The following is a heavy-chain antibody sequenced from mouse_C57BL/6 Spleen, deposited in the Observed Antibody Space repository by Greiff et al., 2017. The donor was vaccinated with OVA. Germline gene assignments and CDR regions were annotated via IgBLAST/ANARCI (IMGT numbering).Heavy chain of an antibody. Sequence: QVQLQQPGAELVKPGASVKLSCKASGYTFTSYWMQWVKQRPGQGLEWIGEIDPSDSYTNYNQQFKGKATLTVDTSSSTAYMQLSSRTSEDAAVYYCARCRSTTVYYFDYGGQGTTLTVSS. CDR3: ARCRSTTVYYFDY. V-gene: IGHV1-50*01. CDR2: IDPSDSYT. CDR1: GYTFTSYW. D-gene: IGHD1-1*01. J-gene: IGHJ2*01.